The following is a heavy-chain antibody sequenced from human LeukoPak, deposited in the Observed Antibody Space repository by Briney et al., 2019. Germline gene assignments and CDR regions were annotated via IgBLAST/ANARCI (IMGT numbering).Heavy chain of an antibody. CDR1: GGSISSGGYY. Sequence: SETLSLTCTVSGGSISSGGYYWSWIRQPPGKGLEWIGYIYHSGSTYYNPSLKSRVTISVDRSKNQFSLKLSSVTAADTAVYYCARNQYSSSLGDFKYYFDYWGQGTLVTVSS. D-gene: IGHD6-13*01. V-gene: IGHV4-30-2*01. CDR2: IYHSGST. J-gene: IGHJ4*02. CDR3: ARNQYSSSLGDFKYYFDY.